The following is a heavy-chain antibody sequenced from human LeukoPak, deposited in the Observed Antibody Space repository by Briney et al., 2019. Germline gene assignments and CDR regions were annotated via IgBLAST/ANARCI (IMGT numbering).Heavy chain of an antibody. CDR3: AGPTGGNGGSAMLGYGMDV. V-gene: IGHV3-11*01. CDR2: ISSSGSTI. J-gene: IGHJ6*02. CDR1: GFTFSDYY. Sequence: PVGSLRLSGAASGFTFSDYYMSWIRQAPGKGLEWVSYISSSGSTIYYADSVKGRFTISRDNAKNSLYLQMNSLRAEDTAVYYCAGPTGGNGGSAMLGYGMDVWGQGTTVTVSS. D-gene: IGHD4-23*01.